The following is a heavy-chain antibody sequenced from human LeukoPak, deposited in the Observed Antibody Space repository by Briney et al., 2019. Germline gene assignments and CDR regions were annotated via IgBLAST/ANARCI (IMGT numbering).Heavy chain of an antibody. CDR2: ITSRGEST. J-gene: IGHJ4*02. Sequence: GGSLRLSCAASGFTFSIYAMIWVRQAPGKGLQWVSSITSRGESTWYVDSVKGRFTITRDYSENTLYLQMHSLRAEDTAVYYCARDRPNYYGSDGHYYRRDGDYWGRGTLVSVSS. CDR3: ARDRPNYYGSDGHYYRRDGDY. CDR1: GFTFSIYA. D-gene: IGHD3-22*01. V-gene: IGHV3-23*01.